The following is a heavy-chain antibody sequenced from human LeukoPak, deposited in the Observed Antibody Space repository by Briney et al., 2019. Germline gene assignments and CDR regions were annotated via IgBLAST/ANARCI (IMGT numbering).Heavy chain of an antibody. CDR2: FDPEDGET. Sequence: GASVKVSCKVSGYTLTELSMHWVRQAPGKGLEWMGGFDPEDGETIYAQKFQGRVTMTEDTSTDTAYMELSSLRSEDTAVYYCAIGGPYYYGSGPSPLYYYMDVCGKGTTVTVSS. V-gene: IGHV1-24*01. CDR3: AIGGPYYYGSGPSPLYYYMDV. J-gene: IGHJ6*03. D-gene: IGHD3-10*01. CDR1: GYTLTELS.